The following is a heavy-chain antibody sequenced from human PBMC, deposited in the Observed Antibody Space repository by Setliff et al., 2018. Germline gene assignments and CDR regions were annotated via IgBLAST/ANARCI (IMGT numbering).Heavy chain of an antibody. CDR2: INHSGST. CDR3: RFWDGHYKNDY. J-gene: IGHJ4*02. CDR1: GGSLSNYY. D-gene: IGHD3-3*01. Sequence: PSETLSLTCTVYGGSLSNYYWSWIRQPPGKGLEWIVEINHSGSTNYNPSLKGRVTISVDTSKNQLSLKVNSVSAADTAVYFCRFWDGHYKNDYWGQGTLVTVSS. V-gene: IGHV4-34*01.